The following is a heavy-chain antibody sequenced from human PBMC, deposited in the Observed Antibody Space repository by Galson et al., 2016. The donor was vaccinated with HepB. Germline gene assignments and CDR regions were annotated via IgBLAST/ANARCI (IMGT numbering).Heavy chain of an antibody. CDR3: ARDLGGYDSWSGDYFYGLDV. V-gene: IGHV3-30-3*01. Sequence: SLRLSCATSGFTFSNYAMHWVRQAPGKGLEWVAVISYDGSYKYYADSVKGRFTISRDNSKNTLYLQMNSLRAEDTAVYYCARDLGGYDSWSGDYFYGLDVWGQGTTVTVSS. D-gene: IGHD3-3*01. CDR2: ISYDGSYK. J-gene: IGHJ6*02. CDR1: GFTFSNYA.